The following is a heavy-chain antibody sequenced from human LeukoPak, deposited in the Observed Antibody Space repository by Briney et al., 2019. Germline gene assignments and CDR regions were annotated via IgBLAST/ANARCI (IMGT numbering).Heavy chain of an antibody. Sequence: QPGRSLRLSCEASGFSFNSYDMHWVRPLTRKGLEWVSAIGTGGDTYYADFVKGGFPISRENAKKSFYLEMNCLSAGDTAVSYCARDRGYDFWSGSFDLWGRGTLVTVSS. CDR1: GFSFNSYD. V-gene: IGHV3-13*01. CDR2: IGTGGDT. D-gene: IGHD3-3*01. J-gene: IGHJ2*01. CDR3: ARDRGYDFWSGSFDL.